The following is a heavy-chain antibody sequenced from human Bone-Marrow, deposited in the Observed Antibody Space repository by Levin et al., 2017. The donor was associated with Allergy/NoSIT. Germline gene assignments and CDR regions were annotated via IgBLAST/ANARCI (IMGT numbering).Heavy chain of an antibody. D-gene: IGHD2-21*02. CDR3: STVRYCSSGVCYARYYYYYGMDV. Sequence: PGGSLRLSCAVSGFTLNNAWINWVRQAPGRGLEWVGRFKGKTDGGTTDYAAPVKGRFTISRDDSKNMLYLQMNSLKTEDTAVYYCSTVRYCSSGVCYARYYYYYGMDVWGQGTTVTVSS. V-gene: IGHV3-15*07. CDR1: GFTLNNAW. J-gene: IGHJ6*02. CDR2: FKGKTDGGTT.